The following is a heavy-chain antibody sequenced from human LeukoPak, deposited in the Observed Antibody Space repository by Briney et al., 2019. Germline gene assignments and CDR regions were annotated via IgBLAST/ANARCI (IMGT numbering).Heavy chain of an antibody. J-gene: IGHJ1*01. V-gene: IGHV1-69*13. CDR2: IIPIFGTA. Sequence: ASVKVSCKASGGTFSSHAICWVRQAPGQGLEWMGGIIPIFGTAKYAQKFQGRVTITADESTSTAYMELSSLRSEDTAVYYCARDSSEFRSLIPHWGQGTLVTVSS. D-gene: IGHD2-21*01. CDR1: GGTFSSHA. CDR3: ARDSSEFRSLIPH.